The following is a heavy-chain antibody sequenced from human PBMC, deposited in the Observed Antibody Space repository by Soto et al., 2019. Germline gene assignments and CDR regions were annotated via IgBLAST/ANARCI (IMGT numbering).Heavy chain of an antibody. D-gene: IGHD4-4*01. J-gene: IGHJ5*02. Sequence: QVQLQESGPGLVKPSETLSLTCTVSGGSIRSYYWSWIRQPPGKGLEWIGYIYYSGSTNYKPSLKSQVTISVDTSKNQFCLKRSSVTAADTAVYYCARGWTTVKLLGRYNWFDPWGQGTLVIVSS. CDR2: IYYSGST. CDR1: GGSIRSYY. CDR3: ARGWTTVKLLGRYNWFDP. V-gene: IGHV4-59*01.